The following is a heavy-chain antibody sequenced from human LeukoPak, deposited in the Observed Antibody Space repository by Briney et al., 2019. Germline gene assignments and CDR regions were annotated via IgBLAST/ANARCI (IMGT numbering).Heavy chain of an antibody. CDR2: FDPEDGET. J-gene: IGHJ6*04. CDR1: VYTHTELS. CDR3: ATRDCSSTSCYRNYYYGMDV. Sequence: ASVKVSCKVSVYTHTELSMHWVRQAPGKGLEWMGGFDPEDGETIYAQKFQGRVTMTEDTSTDTAYMELSSLRSEDTAVYYCATRDCSSTSCYRNYYYGMDVWGKGTTVTVSS. D-gene: IGHD2-2*01. V-gene: IGHV1-24*01.